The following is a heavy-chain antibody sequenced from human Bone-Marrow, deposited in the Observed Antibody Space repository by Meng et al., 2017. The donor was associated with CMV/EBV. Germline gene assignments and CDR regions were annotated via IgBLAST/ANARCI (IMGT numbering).Heavy chain of an antibody. Sequence: ASVKVSCKTSGYNFYKFQIDWVRQAPGRGLEWVGWSGGSSYVQDLQGRVTMIQDASTTTAYMELMNLRSGDTAVYYCARRGGDYQFDFWGHGTLVTVSS. CDR3: ARRGGDYQFDF. CDR2: SGGS. V-gene: IGHV1-18*01. D-gene: IGHD3-10*01. CDR1: GYNFYKFQ. J-gene: IGHJ4*03.